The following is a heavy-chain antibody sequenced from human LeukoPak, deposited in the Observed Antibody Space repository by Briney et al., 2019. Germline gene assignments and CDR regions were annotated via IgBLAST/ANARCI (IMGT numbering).Heavy chain of an antibody. CDR1: GFTFSSYS. CDR2: ISSSSSYI. Sequence: GGSLRLSCAASGFTFSSYSMNWVRQAPGKGLEWVSSISSSSSYIYYADSVKGRFTISRDNAKNSLYLQMNSLRAEDTAVYYCARDLYSREVQFDYWGQGTLVTVSS. D-gene: IGHD1-1*01. V-gene: IGHV3-21*01. CDR3: ARDLYSREVQFDY. J-gene: IGHJ4*02.